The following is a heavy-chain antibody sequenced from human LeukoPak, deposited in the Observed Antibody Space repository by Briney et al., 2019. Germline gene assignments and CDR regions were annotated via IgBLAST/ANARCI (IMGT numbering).Heavy chain of an antibody. Sequence: GESLKISCKGSGYSFTSYWIGWARQMPGKGLEWMGIIYPGDSDTRYSPSFQGQVTISADKSISTAYLQWSSLKASDTAMYYCARRAGYSGYEYYFDYWGQGTLVTVSS. CDR3: ARRAGYSGYEYYFDY. J-gene: IGHJ4*02. CDR2: IYPGDSDT. CDR1: GYSFTSYW. D-gene: IGHD5-12*01. V-gene: IGHV5-51*01.